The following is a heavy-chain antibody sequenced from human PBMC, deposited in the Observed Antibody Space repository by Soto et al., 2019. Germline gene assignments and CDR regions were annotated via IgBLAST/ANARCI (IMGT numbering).Heavy chain of an antibody. CDR3: ARESGDNWTYEVD. CDR2: ISINGNS. CDR1: GGSITDYS. Sequence: QVQVKESGPGLVKPSETLSLTCTVSGGSITDYSWSWIRQSAGKGLEWLGRISINGNSHYHPSLRSRVTMSIETSKHQFSLNLRSVTAAATAVYYCARESGDNWTYEVDWGQGTLVTVSS. V-gene: IGHV4-4*07. J-gene: IGHJ4*02. D-gene: IGHD1-7*01.